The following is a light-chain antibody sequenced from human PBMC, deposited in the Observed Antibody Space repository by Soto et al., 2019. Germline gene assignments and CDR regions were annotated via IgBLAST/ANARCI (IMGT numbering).Light chain of an antibody. CDR3: QQRRNWPYT. J-gene: IGKJ2*01. Sequence: EIVLTQSPATLSLSPGERANLSCWASESVSTYLAWYQQKPGQAPRLLIYDASNRATGIPARFSGSASGTDFTLTISSLEPEDFAVYYCQQRRNWPYTFGQGTKLEIK. V-gene: IGKV3-11*01. CDR1: ESVSTY. CDR2: DAS.